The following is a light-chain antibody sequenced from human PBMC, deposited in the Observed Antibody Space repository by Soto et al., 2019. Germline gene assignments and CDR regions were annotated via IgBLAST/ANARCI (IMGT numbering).Light chain of an antibody. V-gene: IGLV1-51*02. CDR1: SSTIANNY. Sequence: QSVLTQPPPLSAAPGQTVTISCFGSSSTIANNYVSWYQQLPGTAPKLLIYENDKRPSGIPDRFSGSKSGTSATLGITGLQTGDEADYYCGTWDSSLSAYVFGTGTKVTVL. CDR3: GTWDSSLSAYV. CDR2: END. J-gene: IGLJ1*01.